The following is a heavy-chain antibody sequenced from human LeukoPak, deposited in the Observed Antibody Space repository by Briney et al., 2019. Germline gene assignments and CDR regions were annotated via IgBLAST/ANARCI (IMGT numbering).Heavy chain of an antibody. CDR2: IYYSGST. D-gene: IGHD2-8*01. CDR1: GGSISSSSYY. J-gene: IGHJ6*03. CDR3: ARARGGLYGFNYYYYMDV. V-gene: IGHV4-61*01. Sequence: PSETLSLTCTVSGGSISSSSYYWSWIRQPPGKGLEWIGYIYYSGSTNYNPSLKSRVTISVDTSKNQFSLKLSSVTAADTAVYYCARARGGLYGFNYYYYMDVWGKGTTVTVSS.